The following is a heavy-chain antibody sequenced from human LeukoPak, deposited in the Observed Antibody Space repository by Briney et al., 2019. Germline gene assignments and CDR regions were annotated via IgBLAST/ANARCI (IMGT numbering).Heavy chain of an antibody. Sequence: GGSLRLSCAASGFTFSSYWMSWVRQAPGKGLEWVANIKQDGSEKYYVDSVKGRFTISRDNAKNSLYLQMNSLRAEDTAVYYCARDGGLVYYGSGSYEPYYYGMDVWGQGTTVTVSS. CDR3: ARDGGLVYYGSGSYEPYYYGMDV. D-gene: IGHD3-10*01. V-gene: IGHV3-7*01. CDR1: GFTFSSYW. CDR2: IKQDGSEK. J-gene: IGHJ6*02.